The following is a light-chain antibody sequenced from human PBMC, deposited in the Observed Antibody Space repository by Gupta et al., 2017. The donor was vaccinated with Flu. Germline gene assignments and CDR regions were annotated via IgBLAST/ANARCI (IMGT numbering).Light chain of an antibody. CDR2: AAS. CDR3: QQSVRTSYT. J-gene: IGKJ2*01. CDR1: QRISSY. Sequence: DIQMTQSPSSLSASVGDRVTITCRASQRISSYLNWYQQKPGKAPKLLIYAASALQSGVPSRFSGNGSGTDFTLTITRLQPEDFATYYCQQSVRTSYTFGQGTKMEIK. V-gene: IGKV1-39*01.